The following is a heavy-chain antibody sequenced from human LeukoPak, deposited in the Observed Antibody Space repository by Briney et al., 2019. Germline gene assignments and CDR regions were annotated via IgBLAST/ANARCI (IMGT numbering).Heavy chain of an antibody. Sequence: PGGSLRLSCATSGFVFSDYGIHWVRQAPGKGLEWVAFIRYDGSDPNYPDSVKGRFTISRDNSKNMVQLQMNSLRVEDTAVYYCALDRFCSSDIRSFGTTWFDPWGQGTLVTVSS. D-gene: IGHD2-2*01. CDR2: IRYDGSDP. CDR3: ALDRFCSSDIRSFGTTWFDP. J-gene: IGHJ5*02. CDR1: GFVFSDYG. V-gene: IGHV3-30*02.